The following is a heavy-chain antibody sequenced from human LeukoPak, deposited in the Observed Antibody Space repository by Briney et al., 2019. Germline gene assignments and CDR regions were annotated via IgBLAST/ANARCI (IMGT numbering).Heavy chain of an antibody. D-gene: IGHD5-18*01. CDR2: IYYSGST. V-gene: IGHV4-59*01. CDR3: ARTTEGGYTYDYFYYYYMDV. Sequence: SETLSLTCTVSGGSISSYYWSWIRQPPGKGLEWIGYIYYSGSTNYNPSLKSRVTISVDTSKNQFSLKMSSVNAADTAVYYCARTTEGGYTYDYFYYYYMDVWGKGTTVTISS. J-gene: IGHJ6*03. CDR1: GGSISSYY.